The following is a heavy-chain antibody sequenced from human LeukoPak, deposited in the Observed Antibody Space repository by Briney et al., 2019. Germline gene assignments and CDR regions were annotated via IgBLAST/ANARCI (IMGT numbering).Heavy chain of an antibody. CDR2: ISAYNGHA. J-gene: IGHJ6*02. D-gene: IGHD3-10*01. Sequence: GPSVNVSCTASGYTFPNYHIGWVRRAPGHGVEWMGWISAYNGHAEYAQSLQGRVTITTDTPTTTVYMELRSLRSDDTAVYYCARVFEYGFADLLITQYGMDVWGQGTTVTVSS. V-gene: IGHV1-18*01. CDR3: ARVFEYGFADLLITQYGMDV. CDR1: GYTFPNYH.